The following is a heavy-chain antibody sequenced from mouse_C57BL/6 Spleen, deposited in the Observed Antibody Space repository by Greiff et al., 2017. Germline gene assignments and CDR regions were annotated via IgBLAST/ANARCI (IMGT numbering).Heavy chain of an antibody. Sequence: EVNLVESGGGLVKPGGSLKLSCAASGFTFSDYGMHWVRQAPETGLEWVAYISSGSSTIYYADTVKGRFTISRDNAKNTLFLQMTSLRSEDTAMXYCARGTGGFAYWGQGTLVTVSA. J-gene: IGHJ3*01. V-gene: IGHV5-17*01. D-gene: IGHD4-1*01. CDR3: ARGTGGFAY. CDR1: GFTFSDYG. CDR2: ISSGSSTI.